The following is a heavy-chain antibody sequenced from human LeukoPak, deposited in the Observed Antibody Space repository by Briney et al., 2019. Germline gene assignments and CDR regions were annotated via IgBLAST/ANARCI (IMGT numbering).Heavy chain of an antibody. D-gene: IGHD2-8*02. CDR3: ATDMRAVTGHYFDY. CDR1: GFTFSSYW. CDR2: IKQDGSEK. J-gene: IGHJ4*02. Sequence: PGGSLRLSCAASGFTFSSYWMSWVRQAPGKGLEWVANIKQDGSEKYYVDSVKGRFTISRDNAKNSLYLQMNSLRAEDTAVYYCATDMRAVTGHYFDYWGQGILVTVSS. V-gene: IGHV3-7*01.